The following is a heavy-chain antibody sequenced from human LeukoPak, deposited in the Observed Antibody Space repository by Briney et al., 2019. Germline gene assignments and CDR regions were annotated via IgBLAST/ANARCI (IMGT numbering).Heavy chain of an antibody. D-gene: IGHD1-26*01. CDR2: ISYYGSNK. CDR3: ARGSELLSDY. CDR1: GFTFSSYA. J-gene: IGHJ4*02. V-gene: IGHV3-30*04. Sequence: GGSLRLSCAASGFTFSSYAMHWGRQAPGKGLEWVAVISYYGSNKYYADSVKGRFTISRDNSKNTLYLQMNSLRAEDTAVYYCARGSELLSDYWGQGTLVTVSS.